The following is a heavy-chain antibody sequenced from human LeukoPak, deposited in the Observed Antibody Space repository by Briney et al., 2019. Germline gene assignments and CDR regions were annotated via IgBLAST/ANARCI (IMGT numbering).Heavy chain of an antibody. CDR3: ARAKTYYYDSSGYVEY. V-gene: IGHV1-2*02. CDR1: GYTFTGYY. Sequence: ASVKVSCKASGYTFTGYYMHWVRQAPGQGLEWMGWINPNSGGTNYAQKLQGRVTMTTDTSTSTAYMELRSLRSDDTAVYYCARAKTYYYDSSGYVEYWGQGTLVTVSS. D-gene: IGHD3-22*01. J-gene: IGHJ4*02. CDR2: INPNSGGT.